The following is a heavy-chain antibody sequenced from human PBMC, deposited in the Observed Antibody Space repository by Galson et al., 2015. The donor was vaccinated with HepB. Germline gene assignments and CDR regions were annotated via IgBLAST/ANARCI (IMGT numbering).Heavy chain of an antibody. CDR2: INHSGST. CDR1: GGSFSGYY. D-gene: IGHD6-13*01. V-gene: IGHV4-34*01. Sequence: TLSLTCAVYGGSFSGYYWSWIRQPPGKGLEWIGEINHSGSTNYNPSLKSRVTISVDTSKNQFSLKLSSVTAADTAVYYCARAWYSSSWRPPRFDYYDEATGFDYWGQGTLVTVSS. J-gene: IGHJ4*02. CDR3: ARAWYSSSWRPPRFDYYDEATGFDY.